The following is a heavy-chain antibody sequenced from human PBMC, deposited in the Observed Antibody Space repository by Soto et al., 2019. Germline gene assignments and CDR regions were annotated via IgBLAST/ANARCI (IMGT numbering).Heavy chain of an antibody. CDR1: GFSLSTNGVG. D-gene: IGHD3-16*01. Sequence: QITLKESGPTLVKPTQTLTLTCTFSGFSLSTNGVGVGWIRQPPGKALEWLALIYWDDDKRYSPPLKNRFTITKDTSKNQVVLTMTNMDPVDTATYCCAHLWVRQFDYWGQGTLVNVSS. J-gene: IGHJ4*02. CDR3: AHLWVRQFDY. CDR2: IYWDDDK. V-gene: IGHV2-5*02.